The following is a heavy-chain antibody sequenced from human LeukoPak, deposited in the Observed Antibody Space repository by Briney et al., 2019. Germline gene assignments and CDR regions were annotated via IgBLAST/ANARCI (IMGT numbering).Heavy chain of an antibody. CDR2: IYSGGST. V-gene: IGHV3-53*01. CDR1: GFTVSSNY. CDR3: ARGASQADY. J-gene: IGHJ4*02. Sequence: PGGSLRLSCAVSGFTVSSNYMSWVRQAPGKGLEWVSVIYSGGSTYYADSVKGRFTISRGNSKNTLYLQMNSLRAEDTAAYFCARGASQADYWGQGTLVTVSS.